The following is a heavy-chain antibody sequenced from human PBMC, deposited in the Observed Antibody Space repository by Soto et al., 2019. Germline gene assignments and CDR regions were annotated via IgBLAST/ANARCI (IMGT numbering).Heavy chain of an antibody. D-gene: IGHD2-15*01. CDR2: ISYDGSNK. J-gene: IGHJ4*02. Sequence: GGSLRLFCAASGFTFSSYGMHWVRQAPGKGLEWVAVISYDGSNKYYADSVKGRFTISRDNSKNTLYLQMNSLRAEDTAVYYCAKDNPDCSGGSCYSEVGDYWGQGTLVTVSS. V-gene: IGHV3-30*18. CDR1: GFTFSSYG. CDR3: AKDNPDCSGGSCYSEVGDY.